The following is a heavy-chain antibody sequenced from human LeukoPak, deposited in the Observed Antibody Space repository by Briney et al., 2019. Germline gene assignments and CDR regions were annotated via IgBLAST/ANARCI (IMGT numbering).Heavy chain of an antibody. CDR3: ARVPSGGDRFDP. V-gene: IGHV1-18*01. CDR2: ISAYNGNT. D-gene: IGHD3-16*01. Sequence: ASVKVSCKASGYTFTSYGISWVRQAPGQGLEWMGWISAYNGNTNYAQKFQGRVTITRNTSISTAYMELSSLRSEDTAVYYCARVPSGGDRFDPWGQGTLVTVSS. CDR1: GYTFTSYG. J-gene: IGHJ5*02.